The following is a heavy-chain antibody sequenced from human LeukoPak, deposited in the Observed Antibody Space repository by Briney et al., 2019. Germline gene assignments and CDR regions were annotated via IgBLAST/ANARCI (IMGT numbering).Heavy chain of an antibody. CDR3: ARDGSSGYDPFDY. CDR1: GYSISSGYY. J-gene: IGHJ4*02. V-gene: IGHV4-38-2*02. D-gene: IGHD3-22*01. Sequence: PSETLSLTCTVSGYSISSGYYWGWIRQPPGKGLEWIGSIYHSGSTYYNPSLKSRVTISVDTSKNQCSLKLSSVTAADTAVYYCARDGSSGYDPFDYWGQGTLVTVSS. CDR2: IYHSGST.